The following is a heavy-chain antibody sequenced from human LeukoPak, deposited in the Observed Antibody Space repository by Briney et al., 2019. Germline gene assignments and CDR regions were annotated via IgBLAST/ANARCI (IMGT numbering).Heavy chain of an antibody. J-gene: IGHJ4*02. Sequence: GGSLRLSCAASGFTFSDHYMSWIRQAPGKGLEWIVYISPNSNDISYADSVKGRFTISRDNAKNSLYLQMNSLTVEDTGVYYCSRDPRLLDYWGQGSLVTVSS. CDR2: ISPNSNDI. V-gene: IGHV3-11*01. CDR3: SRDPRLLDY. D-gene: IGHD6-25*01. CDR1: GFTFSDHY.